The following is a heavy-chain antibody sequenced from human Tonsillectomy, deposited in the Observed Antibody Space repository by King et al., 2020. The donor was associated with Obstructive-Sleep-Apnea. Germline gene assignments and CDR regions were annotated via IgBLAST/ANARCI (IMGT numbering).Heavy chain of an antibody. D-gene: IGHD6-19*01. V-gene: IGHV5-10-1*03. CDR2: INPSDSYT. J-gene: IGHJ4*02. CDR3: ARHLSGGSSGWYSVPFDC. Sequence: VQLVQSGAEVKKPGESLRISCQGSGYSFSTYWISWVRQMPGKGLEWMGSINPSDSYTNCRPSFQGHVAISADKSISTAYLQWSSLKASDTDIYYCARHLSGGSSGWYSVPFDCWGQGTLVTVSS. CDR1: GYSFSTYW.